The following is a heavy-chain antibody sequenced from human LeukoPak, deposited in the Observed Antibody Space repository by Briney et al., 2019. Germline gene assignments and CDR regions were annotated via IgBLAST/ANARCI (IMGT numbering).Heavy chain of an antibody. Sequence: PSETLSLTCTVSGGSISSYYWSWIRQPAGKGLEWIGRIYTSGSTNYNPSLKSRVTMSVDTSKNQFSLKLSSVTAADTAVYYCARATKYQLLLWFDPWGQGTLVTVSS. CDR3: ARATKYQLLLWFDP. CDR1: GGSISSYY. J-gene: IGHJ5*02. V-gene: IGHV4-4*07. CDR2: IYTSGST. D-gene: IGHD2-2*01.